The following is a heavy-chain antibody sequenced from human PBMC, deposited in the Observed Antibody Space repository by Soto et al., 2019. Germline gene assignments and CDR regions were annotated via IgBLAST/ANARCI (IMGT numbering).Heavy chain of an antibody. J-gene: IGHJ4*02. V-gene: IGHV1-69*02. CDR2: IVPTLRIT. Sequence: QVQLVQSGAEVKKPGASLRVSCETSGGTSTIYTITWVRQAPGQGLQGMGRIVPTLRITNYAQEFQGRLTITADSSTSTAHIELTSLTSEETAVYYCATDEYGAGRVGVHFWGQGTLVTVSS. CDR3: ATDEYGAGRVGVHF. D-gene: IGHD1-26*01. CDR1: GGTSTIYT.